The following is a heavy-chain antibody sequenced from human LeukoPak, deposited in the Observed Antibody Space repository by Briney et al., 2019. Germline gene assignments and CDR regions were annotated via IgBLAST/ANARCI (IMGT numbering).Heavy chain of an antibody. D-gene: IGHD6-13*01. J-gene: IGHJ4*02. CDR3: ATVLPTELAFDY. CDR2: IIPIFGTA. CDR1: GGTFSSYA. Sequence: GSSVKVSCKASGGTFSSYAISWVRQAPGQGLEWMGGIIPIFGTANYAQKFQGRVTITADESTSTAYMELSSLRSEDTAVYYCATVLPTELAFDYWGQGTLVTVSS. V-gene: IGHV1-69*01.